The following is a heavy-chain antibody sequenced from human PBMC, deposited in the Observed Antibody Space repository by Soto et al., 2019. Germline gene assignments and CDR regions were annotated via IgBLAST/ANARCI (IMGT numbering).Heavy chain of an antibody. CDR2: INPNSGGT. J-gene: IGHJ4*02. CDR1: GYTFTGYY. D-gene: IGHD6-19*01. Sequence: GASVKISCKASGYTFTGYYVHWVRQAPGQGLEWMGWINPNSGGTNYAQNFQGWVTMTRDTSISTAYMELSRLTSDDTAVYYCATSRASIAVAVETEYYFDYWGQGTLVTV. CDR3: ATSRASIAVAVETEYYFDY. V-gene: IGHV1-2*04.